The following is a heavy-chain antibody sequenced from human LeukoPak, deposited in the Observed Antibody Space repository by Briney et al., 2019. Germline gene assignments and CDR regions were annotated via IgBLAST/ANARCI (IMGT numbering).Heavy chain of an antibody. J-gene: IGHJ6*03. Sequence: SQTLSLTCTVSGGSISSGSYYWSWIRQPAGKGLEWIGRIYTSGSTNYNPSLKSRVTISVDTSKNQFSLKLSSVTAADTAVYYCARGYYGSGSYSLDYYYYMDVWGKGTTVTVSS. V-gene: IGHV4-61*02. CDR1: GGSISSGSYY. CDR2: IYTSGST. CDR3: ARGYYGSGSYSLDYYYYMDV. D-gene: IGHD3-10*01.